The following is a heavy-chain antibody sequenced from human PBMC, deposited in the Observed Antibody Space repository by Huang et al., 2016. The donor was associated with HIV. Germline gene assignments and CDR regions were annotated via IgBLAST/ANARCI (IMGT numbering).Heavy chain of an antibody. CDR1: GFTFSSYA. V-gene: IGHV3-23*01. Sequence: EVQLLESGGGLVQPGGSLRLSCAASGFTFSSYALSWGRQAQGKGLEWVSAISGSGGSSYYADSVKCRFTISRDNSKNTLYLQMNSLRAEDTAVYYCAKGSITMIVVVISFDYWGQGTLVTVSS. J-gene: IGHJ4*02. CDR3: AKGSITMIVVVISFDY. D-gene: IGHD3-22*01. CDR2: ISGSGGSS.